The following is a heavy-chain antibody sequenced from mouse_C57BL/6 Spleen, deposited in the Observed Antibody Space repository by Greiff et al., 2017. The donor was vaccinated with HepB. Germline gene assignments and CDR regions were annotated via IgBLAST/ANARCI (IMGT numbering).Heavy chain of an antibody. CDR2: ISDGGSYT. CDR3: ARDRTAQAEFAY. D-gene: IGHD3-2*02. CDR1: GFTFSSYA. Sequence: EVKLMESGGGLVKPGGSLKLSCAASGFTFSSYAMSWVRQTPEKRLEWVATISDGGSYTYYPDNVKGRFTISRDNAKNNLYLQMSHLKSEDTAMYYCARDRTAQAEFAYWGQGTLVTVSA. J-gene: IGHJ3*01. V-gene: IGHV5-4*01.